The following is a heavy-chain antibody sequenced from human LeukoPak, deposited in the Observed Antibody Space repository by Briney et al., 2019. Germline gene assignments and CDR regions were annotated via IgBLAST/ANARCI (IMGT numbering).Heavy chain of an antibody. Sequence: GGSLRLSCAGSGITFSSYWMHWVRQAPGKGLVRVSRISGDGSTTKYVDSVKGRFTISRDNAKNTLDLQMNSLRVEDTAVYYCVRDAGGLVNWFDPWGQGTLVTVSS. D-gene: IGHD3-16*01. V-gene: IGHV3-74*03. CDR3: VRDAGGLVNWFDP. CDR2: ISGDGSTT. J-gene: IGHJ5*02. CDR1: GITFSSYW.